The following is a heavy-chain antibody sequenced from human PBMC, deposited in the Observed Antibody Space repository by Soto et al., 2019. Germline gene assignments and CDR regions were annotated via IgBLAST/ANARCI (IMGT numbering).Heavy chain of an antibody. Sequence: ASVKVSCKASGYTFTSYGISWVLQAPGQGLEWMGWISAYNGNTNYAQKLQGRVTMTTDTSTSTAYMELRSLRSDDTAVYYCASGRDDYDSSYYLDFWGKGTLVTVCS. CDR2: ISAYNGNT. CDR3: ASGRDDYDSSYYLDF. CDR1: GYTFTSYG. V-gene: IGHV1-18*01. J-gene: IGHJ4*02. D-gene: IGHD3-22*01.